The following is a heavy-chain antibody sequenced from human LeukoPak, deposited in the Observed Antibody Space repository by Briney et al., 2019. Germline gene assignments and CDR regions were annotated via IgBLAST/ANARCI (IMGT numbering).Heavy chain of an antibody. J-gene: IGHJ4*02. V-gene: IGHV5-51*01. D-gene: IGHD3-22*01. CDR3: ATQAYYDSSGYSTIEDY. Sequence: GESLKISCKGSGYSFTSYWIGWVRQMPGKGLEWMGIIYPGYSDTRYSPSFQGQVTMSADKSISTAYLQWSSLKASDTAMYYCATQAYYDSSGYSTIEDYWGQGTLVTVSS. CDR2: IYPGYSDT. CDR1: GYSFTSYW.